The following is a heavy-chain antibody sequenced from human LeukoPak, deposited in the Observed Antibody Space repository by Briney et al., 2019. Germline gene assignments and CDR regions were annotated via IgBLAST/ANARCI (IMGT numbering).Heavy chain of an antibody. Sequence: SGGSLRLSCAASGFTFSSYSMNWVRQAPGKGLEWVSYISSSSSTIYYADSVKGRFTISRDNAKNSLYLQMNSLRAEDTAVYYCARDASNLGYSSGRRGDYFDYWGQGTLVTVSS. J-gene: IGHJ4*02. D-gene: IGHD6-19*01. CDR1: GFTFSSYS. CDR3: ARDASNLGYSSGRRGDYFDY. CDR2: ISSSSSTI. V-gene: IGHV3-48*04.